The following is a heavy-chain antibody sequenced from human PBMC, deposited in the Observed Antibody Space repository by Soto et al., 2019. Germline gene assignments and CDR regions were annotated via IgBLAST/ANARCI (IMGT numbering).Heavy chain of an antibody. D-gene: IGHD2-21*02. CDR2: IIPIFGPA. J-gene: IGHJ4*02. CDR3: ARDSRSDFRRDCYGFYFDY. V-gene: IGHV1-69*13. CDR1: GGTFNNYA. Sequence: SVKVSCKSSGGTFNNYAISWVRQAPGQGLEWMGGIIPIFGPANYAQKFQGRVTITAEESTTTAYMELTSLRSEDTAVYYWARDSRSDFRRDCYGFYFDYWGQGALVTLSS.